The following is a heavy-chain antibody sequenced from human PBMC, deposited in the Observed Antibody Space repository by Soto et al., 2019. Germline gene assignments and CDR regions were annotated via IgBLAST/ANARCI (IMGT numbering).Heavy chain of an antibody. CDR3: AKQESGSYFDY. CDR1: GFTFSNYG. Sequence: GGSLRHSCAVSGFTFSNYGMHWVRQAPGEGLQWVAVISYDGRDEHYADSVKGRFIVSRDNSKNTVYLQMNSLRPEDTAVYSCAKQESGSYFDYWGHGTLVTVSS. D-gene: IGHD1-26*01. J-gene: IGHJ4*01. CDR2: ISYDGRDE. V-gene: IGHV3-30*18.